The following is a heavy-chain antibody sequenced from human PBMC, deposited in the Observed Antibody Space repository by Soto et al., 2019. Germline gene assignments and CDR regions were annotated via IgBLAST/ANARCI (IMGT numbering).Heavy chain of an antibody. CDR3: AKSLRVFYYASGSSDYYYFGMDV. J-gene: IGHJ6*02. Sequence: QVQLVESGGGVVQPGRSLRLSCAASGFTFTSYGMHWVRQAPGKGLEWVAVISSDGSKNYYADSVKGRFTISRDNSKNTLYLQMNSLRVEDTAVYYCAKSLRVFYYASGSSDYYYFGMDVWGQGTTVTVSS. D-gene: IGHD3-10*01. V-gene: IGHV3-30*18. CDR2: ISSDGSKN. CDR1: GFTFTSYG.